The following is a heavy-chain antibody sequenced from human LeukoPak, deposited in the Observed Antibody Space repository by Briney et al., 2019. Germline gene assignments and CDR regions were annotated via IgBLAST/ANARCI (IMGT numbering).Heavy chain of an antibody. CDR1: GFTFSRYS. CDR2: INRDGSRT. J-gene: IGHJ4*02. D-gene: IGHD3-9*01. Sequence: GGSLRLSCAVSGFTFSRYSMNWVRHAPGKGLVWVSHINRDGSRTTYADSVKGRFTISRDNAKNTVYLQMNSLRAEDTALYFCVRSLTGTDDYWGQGTLVTVSS. CDR3: VRSLTGTDDY. V-gene: IGHV3-74*01.